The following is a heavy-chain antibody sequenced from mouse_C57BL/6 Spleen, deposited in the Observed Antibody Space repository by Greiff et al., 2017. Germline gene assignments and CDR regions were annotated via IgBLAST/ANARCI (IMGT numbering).Heavy chain of an antibody. CDR2: IYPRSGNT. D-gene: IGHD4-1*01. V-gene: IGHV1-81*01. CDR3: ARVPGTRDY. CDR1: GYTFTSYG. J-gene: IGHJ2*01. Sequence: VQLQESGAELARPGASVKLSCKASGYTFTSYGISWVKQRTGQGLEWIGEIYPRSGNTYYNEKFKGKATLTADKSSSTAYMELRSLTSEDSAVYFCARVPGTRDYWGQGTTLTVSS.